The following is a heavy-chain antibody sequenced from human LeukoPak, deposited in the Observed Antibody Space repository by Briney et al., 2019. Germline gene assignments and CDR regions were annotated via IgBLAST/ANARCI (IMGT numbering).Heavy chain of an antibody. J-gene: IGHJ6*02. CDR3: ARDTSITYYYYGMDV. CDR2: INPNSGGT. V-gene: IGHV1-2*02. D-gene: IGHD1-14*01. CDR1: GYTFTGYY. Sequence: ASVKVSCKASGYTFTGYYMHWVRQAPGQGLEWMGWINPNSGGTNYAQKFQGRVTMTRDTSISTAYMELSRLRSDDTAVYYCARDTSITYYYYGMDVWGHGTTVTVSS.